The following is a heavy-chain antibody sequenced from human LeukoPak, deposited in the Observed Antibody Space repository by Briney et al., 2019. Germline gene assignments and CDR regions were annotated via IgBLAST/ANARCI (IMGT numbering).Heavy chain of an antibody. D-gene: IGHD5-24*01. CDR1: GYSISSGYY. V-gene: IGHV4-38-2*01. CDR3: ARLGGDGYNRDFDY. CDR2: IYHSGST. Sequence: NPSETLSLTCAVSGYSISSGYYWGWIRQPPGKGLEWIGSIYHSGSTYYNPSLKSRVTISVDTSKNQFSLKLSSVTAADTAVYYCARLGGDGYNRDFDYWGQGTLVTVSS. J-gene: IGHJ4*02.